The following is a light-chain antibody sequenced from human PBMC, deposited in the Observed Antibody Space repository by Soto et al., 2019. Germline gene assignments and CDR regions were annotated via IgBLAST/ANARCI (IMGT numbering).Light chain of an antibody. CDR1: KLGDKY. J-gene: IGLJ2*01. V-gene: IGLV3-1*01. Sequence: SSELTQPPSVSVSPGQTASITCSGDKLGDKYACWYQQKPGQSPVLVIYQDTKRPSGIPERFSGSSSGNTATLTISGTQAMDEADYYCQAWDSSTVVFGGGPKVTVL. CDR3: QAWDSSTVV. CDR2: QDT.